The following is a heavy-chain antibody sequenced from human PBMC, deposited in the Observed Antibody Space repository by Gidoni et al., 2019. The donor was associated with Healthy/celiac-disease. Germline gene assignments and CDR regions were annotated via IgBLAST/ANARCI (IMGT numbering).Heavy chain of an antibody. D-gene: IGHD2-21*01. V-gene: IGHV3-21*01. J-gene: IGHJ3*02. Sequence: EVQLVESGGGLVKPGGSLRLSCAASGFTFSSYSMNWVRQAPGKGLEWVSSISSSSSYIYYADSVKGRFTISRDNDKNSLYLQMNSLRAEDTAVYYCARDKDGGLFPFDIWGQGTMVTVSS. CDR3: ARDKDGGLFPFDI. CDR2: ISSSSSYI. CDR1: GFTFSSYS.